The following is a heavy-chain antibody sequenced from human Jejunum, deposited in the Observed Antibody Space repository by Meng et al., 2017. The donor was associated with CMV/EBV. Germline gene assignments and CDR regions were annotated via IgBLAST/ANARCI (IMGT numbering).Heavy chain of an antibody. V-gene: IGHV4-59*01. D-gene: IGHD2-21*01. CDR2: IYYTGST. CDR3: ARGSRASGGDFDY. CDR1: DASMSSNY. Sequence: CTVSDASMSSNYWSWLRQSPGKGLEWIGNIYYTGSTNYNPSLKSRVIILIDTSNKQFSLQVGSVTAADTAVYYCARGSRASGGDFDYWGQGTLVTVSS. J-gene: IGHJ4*02.